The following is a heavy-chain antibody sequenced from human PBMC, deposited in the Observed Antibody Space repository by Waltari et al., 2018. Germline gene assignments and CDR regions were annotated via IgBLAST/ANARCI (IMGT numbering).Heavy chain of an antibody. CDR1: GGSFGRYA. Sequence: QVHLVQSGAEVKKPGSSVKVSCKASGGSFGRYAISWVRLAPGQGLEWMGGLIPIFGTPKYAQNFQDRVTITADESTSTVYLELSSLKSEDTALYYCARRQLGAPLDPWGQGTLVTVSS. V-gene: IGHV1-69*12. D-gene: IGHD1-1*01. CDR2: LIPIFGTP. CDR3: ARRQLGAPLDP. J-gene: IGHJ5*02.